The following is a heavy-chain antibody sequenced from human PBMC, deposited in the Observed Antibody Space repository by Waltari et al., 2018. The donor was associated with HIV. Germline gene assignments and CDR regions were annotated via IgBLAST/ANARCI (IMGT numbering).Heavy chain of an antibody. CDR3: ARDGGRRGPFGY. V-gene: IGHV3-7*01. Sequence: EVQLVESGGGLVQPGGSLRLPCAASGLTFGNYWKSGVRQAAGKGMEWVANIKQDGSEKYYVDSVKGRFTISRDNDKNSVDLQMNSLRAEDTAVYYCARDGGRRGPFGYWGQGTLVTVSS. D-gene: IGHD3-3*01. CDR2: IKQDGSEK. J-gene: IGHJ4*02. CDR1: GLTFGNYW.